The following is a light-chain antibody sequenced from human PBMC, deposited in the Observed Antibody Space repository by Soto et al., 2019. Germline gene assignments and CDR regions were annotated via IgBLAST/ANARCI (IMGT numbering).Light chain of an antibody. CDR2: EVR. V-gene: IGLV2-14*01. Sequence: QSVLTQPASVSGSPGQSITISCTGTSSDVGGYNYVSWYQQHPGKAPKLVIYEVRNRPSGDSNRFSGSNSGNTGSLTIAGLQAQDEADYYSSSYTSSTPYVFRPGTKAPVL. CDR1: SSDVGGYNY. J-gene: IGLJ1*01. CDR3: SSYTSSTPYV.